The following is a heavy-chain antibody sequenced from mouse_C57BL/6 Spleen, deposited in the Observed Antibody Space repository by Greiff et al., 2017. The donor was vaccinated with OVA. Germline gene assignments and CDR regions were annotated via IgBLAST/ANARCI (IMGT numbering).Heavy chain of an antibody. J-gene: IGHJ1*03. CDR3: ARGAYYSNYGWYFDV. V-gene: IGHV1-55*01. CDR2: IYPGSGST. CDR1: GYTFTSYW. D-gene: IGHD2-5*01. Sequence: QVQLQQPGAELVKPGASVKMSCKASGYTFTSYWITWVKQRPGQGLEWIGDIYPGSGSTNYNEKFKSKATLTVDQSSSTAYMQLNSLTSEDSAVYYCARGAYYSNYGWYFDVWGTGTTVTVSS.